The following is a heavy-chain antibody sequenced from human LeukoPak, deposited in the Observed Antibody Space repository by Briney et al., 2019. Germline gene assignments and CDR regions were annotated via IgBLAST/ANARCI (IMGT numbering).Heavy chain of an antibody. CDR1: GGTFSSYA. J-gene: IGHJ5*02. CDR3: ARREVEYYDSSGYYPA. D-gene: IGHD3-22*01. V-gene: IGHV1-69*04. Sequence: SVKVSCKASGGTFSSYAISWVRQAPGQGLEWMGRIIPIFGIANYAQKFQGRVTITADKSTSTAYMELSSLRSEDTAVYYCARREVEYYDSSGYYPAWGQGTLVTVTS. CDR2: IIPIFGIA.